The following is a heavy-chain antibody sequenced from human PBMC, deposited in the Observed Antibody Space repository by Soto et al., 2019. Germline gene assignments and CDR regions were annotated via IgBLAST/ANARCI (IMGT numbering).Heavy chain of an antibody. CDR2: LIPYNGDR. CDR1: GYTFTIYG. Sequence: GSVKVSGKASGYTFTIYGISCVVRSPGQGLEWMGLLIPYNGDRIYAQKFQGRVILTTDTATNTAYMELGSLRSDDTAVYYCVRDASSGYRGWWDPWGQGTLVTVSS. J-gene: IGHJ5*02. CDR3: VRDASSGYRGWWDP. D-gene: IGHD5-12*01. V-gene: IGHV1-18*01.